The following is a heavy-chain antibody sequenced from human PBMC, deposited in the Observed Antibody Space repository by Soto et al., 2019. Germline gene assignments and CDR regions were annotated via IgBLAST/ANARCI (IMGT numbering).Heavy chain of an antibody. J-gene: IGHJ4*02. CDR1: RFDFTNAW. CDR3: TTSLIAGVGDY. V-gene: IGHV3-15*07. CDR2: IKRKVDAGTP. D-gene: IGHD1-26*01. Sequence: EVHLVESGGGLVKPGGSLRLSCAASRFDFTNAWMNWVRQAPGKGLEWVARIKRKVDAGTPNYAAPVKGRFSISRDDSINTLFLHMHSLKTEDTAMYYCTTSLIAGVGDYWGQGTLVTVSS.